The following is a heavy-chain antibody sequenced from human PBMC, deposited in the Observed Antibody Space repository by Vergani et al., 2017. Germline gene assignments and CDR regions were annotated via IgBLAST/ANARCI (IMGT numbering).Heavy chain of an antibody. Sequence: EVQLVESGGGLVQPGGSLRLSCAASGFIFRHYWMSWVRQAPGKGLEWVANINQDGSEKYYVDSVKGQFTISRDNAKNSLYLQMNSLRAEYTALYYCARINYYGSSGYSLTRWHNWFDPWGQGTLITFSS. J-gene: IGHJ5*02. V-gene: IGHV3-7*01. CDR1: GFIFRHYW. CDR2: INQDGSEK. D-gene: IGHD3-22*01. CDR3: ARINYYGSSGYSLTRWHNWFDP.